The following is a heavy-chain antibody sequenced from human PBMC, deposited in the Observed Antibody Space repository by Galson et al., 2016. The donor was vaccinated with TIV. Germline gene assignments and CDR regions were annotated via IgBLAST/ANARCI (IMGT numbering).Heavy chain of an antibody. CDR2: ISGSGGIT. J-gene: IGHJ3*02. V-gene: IGHV3-23*01. Sequence: SLRLSCAASGFTFNNYAMHWVRQAPGKGLEWVSGISGSGGITYIAESVKGRFAISRDNSGDTLYLQLNSLRAEDTAVYYCAKRRNYGGDALESWGQGTMVTVSS. CDR1: GFTFNNYA. CDR3: AKRRNYGGDALES. D-gene: IGHD4-23*01.